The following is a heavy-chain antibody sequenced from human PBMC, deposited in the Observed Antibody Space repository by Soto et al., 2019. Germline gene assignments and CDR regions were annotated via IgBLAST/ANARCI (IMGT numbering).Heavy chain of an antibody. D-gene: IGHD6-6*01. CDR2: IIPIFGTA. V-gene: IGHV1-69*13. Sequence: ASVKVSCKASGGTFSSYAISWVRQAPGQGLEWMGGIIPIFGTANYAQKFQGRVTITADESTSTAYMELSSLRSEDTAVYYCARPGPARPSQNAPFDYWGQGTLVTVSS. J-gene: IGHJ4*02. CDR1: GGTFSSYA. CDR3: ARPGPARPSQNAPFDY.